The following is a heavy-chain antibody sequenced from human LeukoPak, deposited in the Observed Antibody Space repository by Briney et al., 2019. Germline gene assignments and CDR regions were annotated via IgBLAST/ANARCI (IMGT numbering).Heavy chain of an antibody. D-gene: IGHD3-22*01. Sequence: SETLSLTCTVSGNSISSGDNYWSWIRQPAGRGLEWIGRIYTSGSTNYNPSLKSRVTISGDTSKNQFSLRLSSVTAADTAVYYCARASYSYDINGWVPFDYWGQGTLVTVSS. CDR2: IYTSGST. CDR1: GNSISSGDNY. V-gene: IGHV4-61*02. CDR3: ARASYSYDINGWVPFDY. J-gene: IGHJ4*02.